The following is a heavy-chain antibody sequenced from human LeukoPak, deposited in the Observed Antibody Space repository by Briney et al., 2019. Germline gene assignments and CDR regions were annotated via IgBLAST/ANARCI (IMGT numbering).Heavy chain of an antibody. J-gene: IGHJ5*02. CDR3: ARDKRGYSYGYSWFDP. V-gene: IGHV4-34*01. Sequence: GSLRLSCAASGFTFSSYAMSWIRQPPGKGLEWIGEINHSGSTNYNPSLKSRVTISVDTSKNQFSLKLSSVTAADTAVYYCARDKRGYSYGYSWFDPWGQGTLVTVSS. CDR1: GFTFSSYA. D-gene: IGHD5-18*01. CDR2: INHSGST.